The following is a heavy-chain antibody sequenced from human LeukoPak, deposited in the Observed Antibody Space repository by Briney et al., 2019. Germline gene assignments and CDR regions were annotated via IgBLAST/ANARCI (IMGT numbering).Heavy chain of an antibody. J-gene: IGHJ4*02. D-gene: IGHD3-3*01. Sequence: SVKVSCKASGGTFSSYAISWVRQAPGQGLEWMGRIIPIFGTANYAQKFQGRVTITTDESTSTAYMELSSLRSEDTAVYYCARVEVTIFGVVIITDYWGQGTLVTVSS. V-gene: IGHV1-69*05. CDR1: GGTFSSYA. CDR2: IIPIFGTA. CDR3: ARVEVTIFGVVIITDY.